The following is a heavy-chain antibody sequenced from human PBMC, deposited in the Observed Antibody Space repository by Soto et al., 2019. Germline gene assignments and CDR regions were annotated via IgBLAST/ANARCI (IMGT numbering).Heavy chain of an antibody. D-gene: IGHD3-22*01. V-gene: IGHV3-21*01. Sequence: EVQLVESGGGLVKPGGSLRLSCAASRFNFRSYTMNWVRQAPGKGLEWVSSISTAGGYIYYANSVKGRFTISRDNAKNSLYLQMNNLRDEDTALYYCARDRTSLVSPSPPDYYWYAMAVWGQGTTVTVSS. CDR1: RFNFRSYT. J-gene: IGHJ6*02. CDR3: ARDRTSLVSPSPPDYYWYAMAV. CDR2: ISTAGGYI.